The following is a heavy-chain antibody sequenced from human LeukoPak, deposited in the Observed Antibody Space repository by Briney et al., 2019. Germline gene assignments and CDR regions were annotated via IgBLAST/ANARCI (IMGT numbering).Heavy chain of an antibody. V-gene: IGHV1-46*01. Sequence: ALVKVSCKASGYTFTSYYMHWVRQAPGQGLEWMGIINPSGGSTSYAQKFQGRVTMTRDMSTSTVYMELSSLRSEDTAVYYCAREGAGMATPHWFDPWGQGTLVTVSS. CDR3: AREGAGMATPHWFDP. D-gene: IGHD5-24*01. CDR1: GYTFTSYY. CDR2: INPSGGST. J-gene: IGHJ5*02.